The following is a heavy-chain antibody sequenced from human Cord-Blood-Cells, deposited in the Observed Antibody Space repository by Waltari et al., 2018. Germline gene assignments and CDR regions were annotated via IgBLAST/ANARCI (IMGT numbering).Heavy chain of an antibody. CDR2: IRYDGSNK. V-gene: IGHV3-30*02. D-gene: IGHD2-15*01. J-gene: IGHJ4*02. CDR3: AKEGCSGGSCYSDY. CDR1: GFTFSSYG. Sequence: QVQLVESGGGVVQPGGSLSLSCAASGFTFSSYGLPLVRQAPGKGLEWVAFIRYDGSNKYYADSVKGRFTISRDNSKNTLYLQMNSLRAEDTAVYYCAKEGCSGGSCYSDYWGQGTLVTVSS.